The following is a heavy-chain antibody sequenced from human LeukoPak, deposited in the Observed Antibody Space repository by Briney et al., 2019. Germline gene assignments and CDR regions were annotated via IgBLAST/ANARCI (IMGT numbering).Heavy chain of an antibody. CDR3: ITDPGDYENF. J-gene: IGHJ4*02. D-gene: IGHD4-17*01. CDR2: IKSKSDGETR. V-gene: IGHV3-15*01. CDR1: GFSFSNAW. Sequence: WGSLRLSCAASGFSFSNAWMSWIRQAPGKGLEWVGRIKSKSDGETRDYAAPVRGRFAISRDDSKNTLFLLMNSLKTDDTAVYFCITDPGDYENFWGQGTLVTVSS.